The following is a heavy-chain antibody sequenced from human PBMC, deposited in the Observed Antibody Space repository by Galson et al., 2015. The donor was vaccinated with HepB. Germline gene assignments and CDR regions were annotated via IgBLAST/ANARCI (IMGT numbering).Heavy chain of an antibody. J-gene: IGHJ6*02. Sequence: SLRLSCAASGFTFSSYSMNWVRQAPGKGLEWVSSISSSSSYIYYADSVKGRFTISRDNAKNSLYLQMNSLRAEDTAVYYCAIDPREWLVYYYYYGMDVWGQGTTVTVSS. CDR2: ISSSSSYI. CDR3: AIDPREWLVYYYYYGMDV. D-gene: IGHD6-19*01. V-gene: IGHV3-21*01. CDR1: GFTFSSYS.